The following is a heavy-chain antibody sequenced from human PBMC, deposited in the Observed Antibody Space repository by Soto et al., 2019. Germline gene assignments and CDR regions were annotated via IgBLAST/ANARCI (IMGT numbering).Heavy chain of an antibody. CDR1: GYTFTSYA. J-gene: IGHJ4*02. V-gene: IGHV1-3*01. Sequence: ASVKVSCKASGYTFTSYAMHWVRQAPGQRLEWMGWINAGNGNTKYSQKFQGRVTITRDTSASTAYMELSSLRSEDTAVYCFARPYCSGGSCYFNRVIDYWGQGTLVTVSS. D-gene: IGHD2-15*01. CDR3: ARPYCSGGSCYFNRVIDY. CDR2: INAGNGNT.